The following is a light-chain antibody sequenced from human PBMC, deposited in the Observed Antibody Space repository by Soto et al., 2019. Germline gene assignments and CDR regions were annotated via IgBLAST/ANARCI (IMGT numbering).Light chain of an antibody. Sequence: EIVLTQSPGTLSLSPGERATLSCRASQSVSSNNLAWYQQRPGQAPRVVIYGASTRATGIPPRFSGSGSGTDFTLTISSLEPEDSAVYYCQQRHMWPITFGQGTRLEIK. J-gene: IGKJ5*01. CDR2: GAS. CDR3: QQRHMWPIT. CDR1: QSVSSNN. V-gene: IGKV3D-20*02.